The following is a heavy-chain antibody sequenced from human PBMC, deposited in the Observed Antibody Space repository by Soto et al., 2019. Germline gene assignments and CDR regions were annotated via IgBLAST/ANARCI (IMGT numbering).Heavy chain of an antibody. CDR1: GGSFSGYY. V-gene: IGHV4-34*01. CDR2: INHSGST. CDR3: ARGIIYSGYDQRVRSYYYYYYMDV. J-gene: IGHJ6*03. Sequence: SETLSLTCAVYGGSFSGYYWSWIRQPPGKGLEWIGEINHSGSTNYNPSLKSRVTISVDTSKNQFSLKLSSVTAADTAVYYCARGIIYSGYDQRVRSYYYYYYMDVWGKGTTVTVSS. D-gene: IGHD5-12*01.